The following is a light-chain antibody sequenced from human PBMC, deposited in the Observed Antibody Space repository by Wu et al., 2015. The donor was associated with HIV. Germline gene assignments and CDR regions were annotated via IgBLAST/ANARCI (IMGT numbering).Light chain of an antibody. CDR2: AAS. Sequence: AIQMTQSPSSLSASVGDRVTITCRASQGIRNDLGWYQQKPGKAPKLLIYAASSLQSGVPSRFSGSGSGTDFTLTIGGLQPEDFATYYCLQDYNYPFTFGGGTKVEVK. J-gene: IGKJ4*01. CDR3: LQDYNYPFT. CDR1: QGIRND. V-gene: IGKV1-6*01.